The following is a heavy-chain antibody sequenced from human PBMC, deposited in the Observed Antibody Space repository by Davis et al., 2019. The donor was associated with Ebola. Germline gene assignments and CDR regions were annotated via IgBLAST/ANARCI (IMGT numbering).Heavy chain of an antibody. Sequence: PGGSLRLSCAASGFTFDDYGMSWVRQAPGKGLEWVVNIQDYGNEKNYVDSVKGRLTISRDNAKNSLYLQMSSLRAEDTAIYYCARDFYRSGGLSYSAFDYWGQGTLVTVSS. CDR2: IQDYGNEK. J-gene: IGHJ4*02. V-gene: IGHV3-7*01. CDR3: ARDFYRSGGLSYSAFDY. CDR1: GFTFDDYG. D-gene: IGHD2-15*01.